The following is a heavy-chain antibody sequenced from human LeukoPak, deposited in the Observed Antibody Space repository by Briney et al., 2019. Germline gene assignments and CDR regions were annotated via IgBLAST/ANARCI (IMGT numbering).Heavy chain of an antibody. Sequence: ASVKVSCKASGYTFTSNGISWVRQAPGQGLEWMGWISAYNGNTNYAQKLQGRVTMTTDTSTSTAYMELRSLRSDDTAVYYCARTLNYYDSSGNDYWGQGTLVTVSS. CDR3: ARTLNYYDSSGNDY. J-gene: IGHJ4*02. D-gene: IGHD3-22*01. CDR2: ISAYNGNT. V-gene: IGHV1-18*01. CDR1: GYTFTSNG.